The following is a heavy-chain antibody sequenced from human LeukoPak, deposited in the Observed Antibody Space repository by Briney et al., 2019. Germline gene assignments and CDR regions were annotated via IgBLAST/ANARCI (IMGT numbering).Heavy chain of an antibody. CDR1: GVSINIYY. D-gene: IGHD3-10*01. Sequence: SETLSLTCTVSGVSINIYYWSWIRQSAGKGLEWIGRINTSGSTNYNPSLKSRVTMSVDTSKNQFSLKLSSVTAADTAVYYCARVDPMVRGVIGLWGQGTLVTVSS. CDR3: ARVDPMVRGVIGL. V-gene: IGHV4-4*07. CDR2: INTSGST. J-gene: IGHJ4*02.